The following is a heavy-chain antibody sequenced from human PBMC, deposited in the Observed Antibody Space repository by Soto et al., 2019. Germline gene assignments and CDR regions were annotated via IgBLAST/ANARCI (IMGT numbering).Heavy chain of an antibody. Sequence: SETLSLTCAVSGGSFSGYYWSWIRQSPGKGLEWIGEINHRGDTTYNPSLTSRVTISLDSSKQQFSLILSSVTAADAAIYYCAAYEYRTSLYGIDVWGQGAAVTVSS. J-gene: IGHJ6*02. CDR1: GGSFSGYY. CDR3: AAYEYRTSLYGIDV. V-gene: IGHV4-34*01. D-gene: IGHD5-12*01. CDR2: INHRGDT.